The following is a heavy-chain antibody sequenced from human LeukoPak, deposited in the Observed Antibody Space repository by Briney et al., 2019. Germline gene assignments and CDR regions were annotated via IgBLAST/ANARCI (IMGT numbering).Heavy chain of an antibody. CDR1: GYSFTSYW. CDR3: ARFPYCTNGVCYGKNWFDP. Sequence: GESLKISCKGSGYSFTSYWIGWVRRMPGKGLEWMGIIYPGDSDTRYSPSFQGQVTISADKSISTAYLQWSSLKASDTAMYYCARFPYCTNGVCYGKNWFDPWGQGTLVTVSS. J-gene: IGHJ5*02. D-gene: IGHD2-8*01. V-gene: IGHV5-51*01. CDR2: IYPGDSDT.